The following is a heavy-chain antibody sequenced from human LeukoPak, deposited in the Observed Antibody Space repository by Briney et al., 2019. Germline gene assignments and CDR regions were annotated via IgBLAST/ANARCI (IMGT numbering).Heavy chain of an antibody. J-gene: IGHJ6*03. CDR2: ITGSGTII. D-gene: IGHD5-24*01. CDR3: ARQMATLVGFYYYYYMDG. V-gene: IGHV3-11*01. CDR1: GFTFSDYD. Sequence: GGSLRLSCAASGFTFSDYDMTWIRQAPGKGLEWLSYITGSGTIILYADSVEGRFTISRDNAKNSLYLQLNSLRAEDTAVYYCARQMATLVGFYYYYYMDGWGKGTTVTVSS.